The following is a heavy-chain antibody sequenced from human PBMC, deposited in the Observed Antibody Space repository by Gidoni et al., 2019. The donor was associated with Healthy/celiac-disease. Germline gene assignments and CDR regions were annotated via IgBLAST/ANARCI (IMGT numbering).Heavy chain of an antibody. CDR3: ARGHTMIADVGWFDP. CDR2: IYYSGST. Sequence: QVQLQESGPGLVKPSQTLSLTCTVPGGSISSGDYSWSWIRQPPGKGLEWIGYIYYSGSTYYNPSLKSRVTISVDTSKNQFSLKLSSVTAADTAVYYCARGHTMIADVGWFDPWGQGTLVTVSS. V-gene: IGHV4-30-4*01. J-gene: IGHJ5*02. CDR1: GGSISSGDYS. D-gene: IGHD3-22*01.